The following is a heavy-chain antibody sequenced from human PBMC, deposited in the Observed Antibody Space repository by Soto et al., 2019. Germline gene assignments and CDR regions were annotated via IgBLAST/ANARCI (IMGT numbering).Heavy chain of an antibody. CDR1: GYTLTELS. V-gene: IGHV1-24*01. CDR2: FDPEDGET. CDR3: ATPSIAATGPPLGFDY. Sequence: ASVKVSCKVSGYTLTELSMHWVRQAPGKGLEWMGGFDPEDGETIYAQKFQGRVTITADESTSTAYMELSSLRSEDTAVYYCATPSIAATGPPLGFDYWG. D-gene: IGHD6-6*01. J-gene: IGHJ4*01.